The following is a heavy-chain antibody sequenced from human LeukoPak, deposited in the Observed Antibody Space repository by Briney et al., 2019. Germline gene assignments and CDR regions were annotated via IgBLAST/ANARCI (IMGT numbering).Heavy chain of an antibody. CDR1: GFPLGDYA. CDR2: IRSKGYGGTT. D-gene: IGHD6-6*01. J-gene: IGHJ6*02. V-gene: IGHV3-49*04. CDR3: TRDLWYISLSFGIDG. Sequence: GGSLTLLCTVSGFPLGDYAVRWVRQAPGEGLGWVGFIRSKGYGGTTEYAASVKGRLPIPRDDYKRIASVQKNSLKTEDTAVYYCTRDLWYISLSFGIDGWGQGTTVTVSS.